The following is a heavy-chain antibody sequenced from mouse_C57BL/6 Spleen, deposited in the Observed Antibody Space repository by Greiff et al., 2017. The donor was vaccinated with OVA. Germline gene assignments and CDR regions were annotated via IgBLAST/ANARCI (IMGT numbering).Heavy chain of an antibody. CDR2: INPGSGGT. Sequence: QVQLQQSGAELVRPGTSVKVSCKASGYAFTNYLIEWVKQRPGQGLEWIGVINPGSGGTNYNEKFKGKATLTADKSSSTAYMQLSSLTSEDSAVYFCARLRRRGYAMDYWGQGTSVTVSS. CDR1: GYAFTNYL. CDR3: ARLRRRGYAMDY. J-gene: IGHJ4*01. V-gene: IGHV1-54*01. D-gene: IGHD2-12*01.